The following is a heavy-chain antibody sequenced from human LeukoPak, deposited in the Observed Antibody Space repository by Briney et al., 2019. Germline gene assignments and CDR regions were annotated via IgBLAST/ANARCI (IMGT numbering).Heavy chain of an antibody. V-gene: IGHV3-23*01. D-gene: IGHD3-3*01. CDR1: GFTFSSYA. CDR2: ISGSGGST. CDR3: AKQLRITIFGVVTHMPDAFDI. J-gene: IGHJ3*02. Sequence: PGGSLRLSCAASGFTFSSYAMSWVRQAPGKGLEWVSAISGSGGSTYYADSVKGRFTISRDNSKNTLYLQMNSLGAEDTAVYYCAKQLRITIFGVVTHMPDAFDIWGQGTMVTVSS.